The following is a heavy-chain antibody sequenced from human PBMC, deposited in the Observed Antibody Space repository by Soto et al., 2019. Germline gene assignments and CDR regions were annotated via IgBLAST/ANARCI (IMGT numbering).Heavy chain of an antibody. J-gene: IGHJ4*02. CDR2: ISVSGNNA. Sequence: GGSLRLSCAASGFAFSTFAMTWVRQAPWKGLEWVAAISVSGNNAYYADSVKGRFTISRDNSQNSVFLQMSSLRADDTAVYYCARDQLRPGILYSLGVLLPEYGLWGQGTLVTVSS. CDR3: ARDQLRPGILYSLGVLLPEYGL. V-gene: IGHV3-23*01. CDR1: GFAFSTFA. D-gene: IGHD3-22*01.